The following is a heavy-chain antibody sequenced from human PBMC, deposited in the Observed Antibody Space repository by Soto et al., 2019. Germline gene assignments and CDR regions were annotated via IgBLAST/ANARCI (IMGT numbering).Heavy chain of an antibody. CDR1: GGSFSGYY. D-gene: IGHD6-19*01. Sequence: PSETLSLTCAVYGGSFSGYYWSWIRQPPGKGLEWIGEINHSGSTNYNPSLKSRVTISVDTSKNQFSLKLSSVTAADTAVYYCASRIAVAGTSPLVDYWCPGPLVTLSS. CDR2: INHSGST. V-gene: IGHV4-34*01. J-gene: IGHJ4*02. CDR3: ASRIAVAGTSPLVDY.